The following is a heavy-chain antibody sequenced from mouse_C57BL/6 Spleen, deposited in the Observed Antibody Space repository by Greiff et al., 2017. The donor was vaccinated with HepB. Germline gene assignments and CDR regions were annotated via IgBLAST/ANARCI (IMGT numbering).Heavy chain of an antibody. CDR1: GYTFTDYY. CDR2: IYPGSGNT. D-gene: IGHD1-1*01. J-gene: IGHJ2*01. Sequence: VQLQQSGAELVRPGASVKLSCKASGYTFTDYYINWVKQRPGQGLEWIARIYPGSGNTYYNEKFKGKATLTAEKSSSTAYMQLSSLTSEDSAVYFCARDGIITTGFDYWGQGTTLTVSS. CDR3: ARDGIITTGFDY. V-gene: IGHV1-76*01.